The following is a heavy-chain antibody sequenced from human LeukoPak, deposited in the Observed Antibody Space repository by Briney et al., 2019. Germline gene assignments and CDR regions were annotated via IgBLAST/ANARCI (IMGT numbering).Heavy chain of an antibody. J-gene: IGHJ3*02. CDR3: ARRPQAVAGAFDI. D-gene: IGHD6-19*01. V-gene: IGHV4-39*01. Sequence: PSETLPLTCTVSGGSISSSSYYWGWIRQPPGKGLEWIGSIYYSGSTYYNPSLKSRVTISVDTSKNQFSLKLSSVTAADTAVYYCARRPQAVAGAFDIWGQGTMVTVSS. CDR2: IYYSGST. CDR1: GGSISSSSYY.